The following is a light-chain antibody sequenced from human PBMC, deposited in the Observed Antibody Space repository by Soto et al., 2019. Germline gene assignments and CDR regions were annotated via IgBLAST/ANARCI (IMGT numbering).Light chain of an antibody. V-gene: IGKV1-5*03. J-gene: IGKJ1*01. CDR2: KAS. CDR3: QQYNTYSRT. Sequence: DIQMTQSPSTLSASVGDRVAITCRASQSIITYLAWYQQKPGKAPKLLIYKASSLESGVPSRFSGSGSGAEFTLTISSLQPDDFATYYCQQYNTYSRTFGQGTKVDI. CDR1: QSIITY.